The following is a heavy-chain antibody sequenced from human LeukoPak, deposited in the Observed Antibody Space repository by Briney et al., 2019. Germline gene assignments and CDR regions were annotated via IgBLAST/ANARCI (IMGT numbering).Heavy chain of an antibody. J-gene: IGHJ3*02. CDR3: ARPSGTWGAFDI. CDR1: GFTFSIYG. V-gene: IGHV3-33*01. CDR2: IWNDGSNK. D-gene: IGHD2-15*01. Sequence: PGGSLRLSCAASGFTFSIYGMHWVRQAPGKGLEWVAVIWNDGSNKYYADSVKGRFTISRDNSKNTLYLQMNSLRAEDTAVYYRARPSGTWGAFDIWGHGTVVTVSS.